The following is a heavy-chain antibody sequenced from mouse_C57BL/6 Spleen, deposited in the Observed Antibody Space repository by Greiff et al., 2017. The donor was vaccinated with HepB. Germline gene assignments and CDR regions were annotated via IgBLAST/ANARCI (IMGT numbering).Heavy chain of an antibody. CDR3: TRDYYGSSYFDY. CDR2: IYPGNSDT. Sequence: EVQLQQSGTVLARPGASVKMSCKTSGYTFTSYWMHWVKQRPGQGLEWIGAIYPGNSDTSYNQKFKGKAKLTAVTSASTAYMELSSLTNEDSAVYYWTRDYYGSSYFDYWGQGTTLTVSS. D-gene: IGHD1-1*01. CDR1: GYTFTSYW. V-gene: IGHV1-5*01. J-gene: IGHJ2*01.